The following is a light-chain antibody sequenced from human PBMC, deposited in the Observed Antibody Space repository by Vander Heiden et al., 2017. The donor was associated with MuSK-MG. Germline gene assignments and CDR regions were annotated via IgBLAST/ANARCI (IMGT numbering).Light chain of an antibody. J-gene: IGKJ1*01. CDR2: GVS. V-gene: IGKV3-20*01. CDR1: QRVSSSY. CDR3: WLDGSSPWT. Sequence: EIVLTQSPGTLSLSTGERATLSCSASQRVSSSYLAWYQLKPGRAPRLLIYGVSSSATAIPDRLSGSGSATDFTLTIIRLVPEDFAVYYCWLDGSSPWTFGQGTKVEIK.